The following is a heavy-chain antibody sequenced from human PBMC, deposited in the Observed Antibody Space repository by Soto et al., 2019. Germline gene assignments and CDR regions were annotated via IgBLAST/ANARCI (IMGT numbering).Heavy chain of an antibody. CDR3: ARHGTGAVDTPYYYYGMDV. CDR2: IDPSDSYT. Sequence: PGESLKISCKGSGYSFTSYWISWVRQMPGKGLEWMGRIDPSDSYTNYSPSFQGHVTISADKSISTAYLQWSSLKASDTAMYYCARHGTGAVDTPYYYYGMDVWGQGTTGIVSS. D-gene: IGHD5-18*01. V-gene: IGHV5-10-1*01. J-gene: IGHJ6*02. CDR1: GYSFTSYW.